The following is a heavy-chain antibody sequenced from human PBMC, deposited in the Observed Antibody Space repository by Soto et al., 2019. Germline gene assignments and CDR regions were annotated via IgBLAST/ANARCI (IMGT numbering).Heavy chain of an antibody. D-gene: IGHD3-3*01. Sequence: GGSLRLSCAASGFTFSSYGMHWVRQAPGKGLEWVAVISYDGSNKYYADSVKGRFTISRDNSKSTLYLQMNSLRAEDTAVYYCANSEAYDFWVFDYWGQGTLVTVSS. CDR2: ISYDGSNK. CDR1: GFTFSSYG. J-gene: IGHJ4*02. V-gene: IGHV3-30*18. CDR3: ANSEAYDFWVFDY.